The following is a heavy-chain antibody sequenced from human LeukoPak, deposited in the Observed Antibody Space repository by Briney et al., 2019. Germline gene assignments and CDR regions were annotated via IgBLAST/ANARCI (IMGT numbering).Heavy chain of an antibody. CDR2: IYYSGST. CDR3: ARDPGYCSGGSCRFDY. V-gene: IGHV4-59*01. J-gene: IGHJ4*02. D-gene: IGHD2-15*01. Sequence: SETLSLTCTVSGGSISSYYWSWIRQPPGKGLEWIGYIYYSGSTNYNPSLKSRVTISVDTSKNQFSLKLSSVTAADTAVYYCARDPGYCSGGSCRFDYWGQGTLVTVSS. CDR1: GGSISSYY.